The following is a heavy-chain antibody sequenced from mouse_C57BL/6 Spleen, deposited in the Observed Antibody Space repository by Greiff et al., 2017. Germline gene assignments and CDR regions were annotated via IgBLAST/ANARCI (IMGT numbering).Heavy chain of an antibody. V-gene: IGHV1-59*01. J-gene: IGHJ2*01. CDR2: IDPSDSYT. CDR1: GYTFTSYW. CDR3: ARWGTMGS. Sequence: QVQLQQPGAELVRPGTSVKLSCKASGYTFTSYWMHWVKQRPGQGLEWIGVIDPSDSYTNYNQKFKGKATLTVDTSSSTAYMQLSSLTSEDSAVYYCARWGTMGSWGQGTTLTVSS. D-gene: IGHD2-14*01.